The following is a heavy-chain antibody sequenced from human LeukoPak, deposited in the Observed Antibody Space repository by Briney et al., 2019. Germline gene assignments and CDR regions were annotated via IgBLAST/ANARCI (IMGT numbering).Heavy chain of an antibody. CDR2: INHSGTT. CDR3: ARQGQTRASIAARLDAEHWFDP. CDR1: GGSFGTYY. D-gene: IGHD6-6*01. V-gene: IGHV4-34*01. J-gene: IGHJ5*02. Sequence: TSSETLSLTCAVYGGSFGTYYWSWIRQPPGKGLEWIGEINHSGTTNYNPSLKSRVTISVDTSKNQFSLKLSSVTAADTAVYYCARQGQTRASIAARLDAEHWFDPWGQGTLVTVSS.